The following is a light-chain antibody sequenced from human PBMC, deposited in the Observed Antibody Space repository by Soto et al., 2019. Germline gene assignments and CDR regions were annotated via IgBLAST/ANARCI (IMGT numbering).Light chain of an antibody. CDR1: QTVTSRN. V-gene: IGKV3-20*01. CDR2: GAS. Sequence: EIVLTQSPGTLSLSPGEGATLSCRASQTVTSRNLAWYQQKPGQAPRLLIYGASRRATGIPDRFSGSGSGTDFTLTIRRLEPDFCAVFYCKQYGSSPRPLGQGTNLDIK. CDR3: KQYGSSPRP. J-gene: IGKJ1*01.